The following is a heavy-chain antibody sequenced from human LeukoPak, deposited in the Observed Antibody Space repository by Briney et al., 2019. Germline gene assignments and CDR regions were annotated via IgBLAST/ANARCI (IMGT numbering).Heavy chain of an antibody. CDR3: ARGGVYSSGSYYLYYFDY. V-gene: IGHV3-74*01. D-gene: IGHD6-19*01. CDR2: IDGDGSSI. CDR1: GFTFSRYW. Sequence: GGSLRLSCAGSGFTFSRYWMHWVRQAPEKGLVWVSRIDGDGSSIDYADSVKGRFTISRDNSKNTLYLQMNSLRAEDTAVYYCARGGVYSSGSYYLYYFDYWGQGTLVTVSS. J-gene: IGHJ4*02.